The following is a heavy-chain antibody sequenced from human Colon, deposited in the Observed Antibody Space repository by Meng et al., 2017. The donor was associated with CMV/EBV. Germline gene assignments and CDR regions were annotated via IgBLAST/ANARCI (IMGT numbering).Heavy chain of an antibody. D-gene: IGHD3-3*01. CDR3: VRRNSFGRSPGCFDP. Sequence: QAHLVESGGGVAQPGRSLRLSCVASGFDFNLYAMNWVRQAPGKGLEWLTIISYDAINKFYADSVKGRFTVSRDNSQNTLYLQMDSLRPEDTAVYYCVRRNSFGRSPGCFDPWGQGTLVTVSS. J-gene: IGHJ5*02. CDR1: GFDFNLYA. CDR2: ISYDAINK. V-gene: IGHV3-30*04.